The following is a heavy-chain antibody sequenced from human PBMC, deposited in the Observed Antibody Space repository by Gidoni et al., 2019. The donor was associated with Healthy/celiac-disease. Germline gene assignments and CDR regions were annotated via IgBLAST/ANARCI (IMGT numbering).Heavy chain of an antibody. V-gene: IGHV3-23*01. CDR3: AKDGAVAGTFYYYYYGMDV. Sequence: EVQLLESGGGLVQPGGSLRLSCAASGFPFSSYAMSWVRQAPGKGLEWVSAISGSGGSTYYADSVKGRFTISRDNSKNTLYLQMNSLRAEDTAVYYCAKDGAVAGTFYYYYYGMDVWGQGTTVTVSS. CDR1: GFPFSSYA. D-gene: IGHD6-19*01. CDR2: ISGSGGST. J-gene: IGHJ6*02.